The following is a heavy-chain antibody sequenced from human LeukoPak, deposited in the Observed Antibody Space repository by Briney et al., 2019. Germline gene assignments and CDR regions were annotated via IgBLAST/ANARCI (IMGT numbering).Heavy chain of an antibody. CDR1: GGTFSSYA. Sequence: GASVKVSCKASGGTFSSYAISWVRQAPGQGLEWMGGIIPIFGTANYAQKFQGRVTITADKSTSTAYMELSSLRSEDTAVYYCATDLGGGYVTFDYWGQGTLVTVSS. V-gene: IGHV1-69*06. D-gene: IGHD5-12*01. CDR3: ATDLGGGYVTFDY. J-gene: IGHJ4*02. CDR2: IIPIFGTA.